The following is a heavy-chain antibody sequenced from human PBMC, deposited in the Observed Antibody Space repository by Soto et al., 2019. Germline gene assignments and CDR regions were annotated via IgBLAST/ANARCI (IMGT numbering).Heavy chain of an antibody. J-gene: IGHJ3*02. CDR2: ISAHNGNT. CDR1: GYTFTTYG. D-gene: IGHD6-13*01. V-gene: IGHV1-18*01. Sequence: QVQLVQSGAEVKKPGASVNVSCKASGYTFTTYGISWVRQAPGQGLEWLGWISAHNGNTNYAQKLQGRVTMTTDTXTXTAYMELRSLRSDETAVYYCARDESPSGHWYDAFDIWGQGTMVTVSS. CDR3: ARDESPSGHWYDAFDI.